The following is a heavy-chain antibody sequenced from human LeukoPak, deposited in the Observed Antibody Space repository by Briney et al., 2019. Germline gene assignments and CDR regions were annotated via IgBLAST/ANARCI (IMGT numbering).Heavy chain of an antibody. CDR1: GGSISSYY. Sequence: PSETLSLTCTVSGGSISSYYWSWIRQPPGKGLEWIGYIYYSGSTNYNPSLKSRVTISVDTSKNQFFLKLSSVTAADTAVYYCARVSDGLTGNDWFDPWGQGTLVTVSS. CDR2: IYYSGST. D-gene: IGHD3-9*01. CDR3: ARVSDGLTGNDWFDP. V-gene: IGHV4-59*01. J-gene: IGHJ5*02.